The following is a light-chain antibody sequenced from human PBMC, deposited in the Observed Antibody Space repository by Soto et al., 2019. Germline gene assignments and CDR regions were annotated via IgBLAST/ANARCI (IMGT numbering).Light chain of an antibody. J-gene: IGKJ3*01. CDR1: QSVSRY. CDR2: DAT. Sequence: EIALTQSPATLSLSPGERATLSCRASQSVSRYLAWYQQRPGQAPRLLIFDATKRTADTPARFSGSGSGTDFTLTISSLEPEDSAVYYCQERSIWLPSFTFGPGTKV. CDR3: QERSIWLPSFT. V-gene: IGKV3-11*01.